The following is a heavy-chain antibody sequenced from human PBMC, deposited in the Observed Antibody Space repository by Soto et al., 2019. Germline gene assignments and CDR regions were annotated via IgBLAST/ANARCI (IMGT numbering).Heavy chain of an antibody. CDR1: GGTFSSYA. D-gene: IGHD7-27*01. CDR2: IIPIFGTA. CDR3: ARVIGWGSTEYYGMVV. Sequence: QVQLVQSGAEVKKPGSSVKVSCKASGGTFSSYAISWVRQAPGQGLEWMGGIIPIFGTANYAQKFQGRVTITADVSTSTAYMELSSLRSEDTAVYYCARVIGWGSTEYYGMVVWGQGTTVTVSS. J-gene: IGHJ6*02. V-gene: IGHV1-69*12.